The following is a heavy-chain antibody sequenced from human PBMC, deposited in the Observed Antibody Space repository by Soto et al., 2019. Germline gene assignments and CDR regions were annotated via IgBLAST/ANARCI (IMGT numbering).Heavy chain of an antibody. J-gene: IGHJ4*02. D-gene: IGHD2-8*02. CDR3: ARDKITGLFDY. V-gene: IGHV4-59*12. CDR2: IYYSGST. Sequence: SETLSLTCTVSGDSISSYYWSWIRQPPGEGLEWIGYIYYSGSTNYNPSLKSRVTISVDTSKNQFSLKLSSVTAADTAVYYCARDKITGLFDYWGQGTLVTVSS. CDR1: GDSISSYY.